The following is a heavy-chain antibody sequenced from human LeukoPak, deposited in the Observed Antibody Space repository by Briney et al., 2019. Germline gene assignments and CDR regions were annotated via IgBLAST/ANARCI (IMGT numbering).Heavy chain of an antibody. CDR2: IPYSGST. V-gene: IGHV4-39*07. CDR1: GDSITRNNYF. CDR3: VRVKTGSICDK. J-gene: IGHJ1*01. D-gene: IGHD1-26*01. Sequence: SETLSLTCNVSGDSITRNNYFWAWNRQPPGKGLEWIASIPYSGSTFYNVSVRNRVTISRDTSKNQFSLSLHSVTAADAAVYYCVRVKTGSICDKWGQGTLVTVSS.